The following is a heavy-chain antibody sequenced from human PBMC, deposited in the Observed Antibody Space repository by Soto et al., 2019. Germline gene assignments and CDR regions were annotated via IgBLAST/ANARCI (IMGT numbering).Heavy chain of an antibody. CDR2: ISSSSSTI. J-gene: IGHJ6*03. CDR3: ARVVAGGDGERYSDWLPQNYYYYYYMDV. V-gene: IGHV3-48*01. CDR1: GFTFSSYS. Sequence: EVQLVESGGGLVQPGGSLRLSCAASGFTFSSYSMNWVRQAPGKGLEWVSYISSSSSTIYYADSVKGRFTISRDNAKNSMYLQMNSLRAEDTAVYYCARVVAGGDGERYSDWLPQNYYYYYYMDVWGKGTTVTVSS. D-gene: IGHD3-9*01.